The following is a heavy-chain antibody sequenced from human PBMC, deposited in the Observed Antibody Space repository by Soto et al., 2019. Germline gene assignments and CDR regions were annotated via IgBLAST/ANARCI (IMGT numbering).Heavy chain of an antibody. Sequence: PSVTLSLTCTIAGSSICSRSCYRGSIREPPGKGLEWIGSIYYSGSTYYNPSLKSRVTISVDTSKNQFSLKLSSVTAADTAMYYCARHERHYDILTGGDYYYYAMDVWGQGTTVT. J-gene: IGHJ6*02. CDR3: ARHERHYDILTGGDYYYYAMDV. CDR2: IYYSGST. CDR1: GSSICSRSCY. D-gene: IGHD3-9*01. V-gene: IGHV4-39*01.